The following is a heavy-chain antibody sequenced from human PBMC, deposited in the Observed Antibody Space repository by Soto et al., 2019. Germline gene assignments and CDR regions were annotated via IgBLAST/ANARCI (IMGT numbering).Heavy chain of an antibody. D-gene: IGHD5-18*01. J-gene: IGHJ5*02. CDR2: INPNSGNT. CDR1: GYTFTGYY. V-gene: IGHV1-2*02. Sequence: QVQLVQSGAEVKKPGASVKVSCKASGYTFTGYYIHWVRQAPGQGLEWLGWINPNSGNTKYVQKFKGRVIMNRDTSIRTAYMELSRLTSDDTAVYYCARGAGDTAPFDPWGQGTLVTVSS. CDR3: ARGAGDTAPFDP.